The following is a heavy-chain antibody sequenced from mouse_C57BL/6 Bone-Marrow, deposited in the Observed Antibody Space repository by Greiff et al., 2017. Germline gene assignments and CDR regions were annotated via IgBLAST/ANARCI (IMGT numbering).Heavy chain of an antibody. CDR3: ARDSKGFAY. Sequence: EVQLLQSGPGMVKPSQSLSLTCTVTGYSITSGYDWHWIRHFPGNKLEWVGYISYSGSTNYNPYLKSRISITHDTSKNHFFLKLNSVTNEDTATYYCARDSKGFAYWGQGTLVTVSA. CDR2: ISYSGST. D-gene: IGHD2-5*01. J-gene: IGHJ3*01. CDR1: GYSITSGYD. V-gene: IGHV3-1*01.